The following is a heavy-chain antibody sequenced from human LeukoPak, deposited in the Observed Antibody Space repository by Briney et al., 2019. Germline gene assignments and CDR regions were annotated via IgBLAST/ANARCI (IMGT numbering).Heavy chain of an antibody. CDR3: ARDENPAIDYYYGMDV. D-gene: IGHD2-21*02. J-gene: IGHJ6*02. CDR1: GFTFSSYA. V-gene: IGHV3-23*01. Sequence: SGGSLRLSCAASGFTFSSYAMSWVRQAPGKGLEWVSAISGSGGSTYYADSVKGRFIISRDNSKNTLYLQMNSLRAEDTAVYYCARDENPAIDYYYGMDVWGQGTTVTVSS. CDR2: ISGSGGST.